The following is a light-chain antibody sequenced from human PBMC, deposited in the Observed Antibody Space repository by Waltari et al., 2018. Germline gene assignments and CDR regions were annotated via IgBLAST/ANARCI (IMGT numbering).Light chain of an antibody. CDR1: SRDVGSYNL. Sequence: QSALTQPASVSGSPGQSITISCTGTSRDVGSYNLFSWYQQHPGKAPKLMIYEVSKRPSGVSNRFSGSKSGNTASLTISGLQAEDEADYYCCSYAGSRLVFGTGTKVTVL. J-gene: IGLJ1*01. CDR2: EVS. V-gene: IGLV2-23*02. CDR3: CSYAGSRLV.